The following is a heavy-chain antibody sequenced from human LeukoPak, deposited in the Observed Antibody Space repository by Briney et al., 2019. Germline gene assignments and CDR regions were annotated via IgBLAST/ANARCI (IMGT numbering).Heavy chain of an antibody. Sequence: PGGSLRLSCAASGFTFSRYWMTWVRQAPGKGLEWVANINQDGREKYFVDSVKGRFTISRDNAKNSLFLQMNSLRAEDTAVYHCATGRDCLTCYLPDYWGRGTLVTVSS. CDR2: INQDGREK. V-gene: IGHV3-7*01. CDR1: GFTFSRYW. J-gene: IGHJ4*02. D-gene: IGHD5-24*01. CDR3: ATGRDCLTCYLPDY.